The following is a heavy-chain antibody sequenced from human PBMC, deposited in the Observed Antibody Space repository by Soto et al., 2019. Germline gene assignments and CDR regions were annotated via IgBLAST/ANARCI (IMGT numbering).Heavy chain of an antibody. CDR1: GGSISSYY. J-gene: IGHJ4*02. D-gene: IGHD4-4*01. CDR2: IYYSGST. CDR3: ARHSGRNDYSNS. V-gene: IGHV4-59*08. Sequence: SETLSLTCTVSGGSISSYYWSWIRQPPGKGLEWIGYIYYSGSTNYNPSLKSRVSISVDTSKNQFSLKLSSVTAADTAVYYCARHSGRNDYSNSWGQGTLVTVSS.